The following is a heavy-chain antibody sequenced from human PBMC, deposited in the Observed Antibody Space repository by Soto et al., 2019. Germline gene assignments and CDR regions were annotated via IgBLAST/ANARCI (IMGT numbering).Heavy chain of an antibody. CDR2: IIPIFGTA. Sequence: SVKVSGKASGGTCSIYAISGVLQSPLQWLEGMGGIIPIFGTANYAQKFQGRVTITADESTSTAYMELSSLRSEDTAVYYCARGVVVVPAARAYYYYGMDVWGQGTTVTVSS. CDR3: ARGVVVVPAARAYYYYGMDV. J-gene: IGHJ6*02. D-gene: IGHD2-2*01. CDR1: GGTCSIYA. V-gene: IGHV1-69*01.